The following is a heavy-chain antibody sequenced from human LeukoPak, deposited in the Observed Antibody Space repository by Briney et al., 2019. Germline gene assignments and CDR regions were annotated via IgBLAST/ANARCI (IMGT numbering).Heavy chain of an antibody. V-gene: IGHV3-23*01. Sequence: GGSLRLSCAASGFTFSTFAMNWVRQAPGKGRDWVSVITDSGGKTYYADSVKGRFIISRDNSQNTLYLQMNSLRVEDTAVYYCANRAWLDSWGQGTLVTVSS. J-gene: IGHJ4*02. CDR1: GFTFSTFA. CDR3: ANRAWLDS. CDR2: ITDSGGKT. D-gene: IGHD5-12*01.